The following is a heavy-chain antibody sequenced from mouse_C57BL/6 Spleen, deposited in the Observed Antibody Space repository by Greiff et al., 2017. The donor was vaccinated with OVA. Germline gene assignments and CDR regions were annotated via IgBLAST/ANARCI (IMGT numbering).Heavy chain of an antibody. CDR2: IDPSDSET. D-gene: IGHD1-1*02. J-gene: IGHJ2*01. V-gene: IGHV1-52*01. CDR3: ARHRYGSFDY. CDR1: GYTFTSYW. Sequence: VQLQQPGAELVRPGSSVKLSCKASGYTFTSYWMHWVKQRPIPGLEWIGNIDPSDSETHYNQKFKDKATLTVDKSSSTAYMQLSSLTSEDSAVYYCARHRYGSFDYWGQGTTLTVSS.